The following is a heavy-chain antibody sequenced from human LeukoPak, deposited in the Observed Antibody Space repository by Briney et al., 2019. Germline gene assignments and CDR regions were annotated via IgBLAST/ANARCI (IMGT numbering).Heavy chain of an antibody. Sequence: GSLRLSCAASGFTFSSYAMSWVRQAPGKGLEWVSAISGSGGSTYYADSVKGRFTISRDNSKNTLYLQMNSLRAEDTAVYYCAKDQGPWFGYYYYYGMDVWGQGTTVTVSS. CDR3: AKDQGPWFGYYYYYGMDV. V-gene: IGHV3-23*01. CDR2: ISGSGGST. J-gene: IGHJ6*02. D-gene: IGHD3-10*01. CDR1: GFTFSSYA.